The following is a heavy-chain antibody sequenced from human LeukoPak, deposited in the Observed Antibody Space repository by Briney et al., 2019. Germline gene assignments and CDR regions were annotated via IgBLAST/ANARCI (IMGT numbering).Heavy chain of an antibody. CDR1: GGSISSLY. V-gene: IGHV4-59*11. CDR3: ATIKRGSIFGYFDF. D-gene: IGHD5-18*01. Sequence: PSETLSLTCTVSGGSISSLYWSWIRQPPGKGLEWIAYLFDSVNTKDNPSLQSRLTLSADTSKNQFSLRLSSVTAADTAVYYCATIKRGSIFGYFDFWGQGIKVTVSS. CDR2: LFDSVNT. J-gene: IGHJ4*02.